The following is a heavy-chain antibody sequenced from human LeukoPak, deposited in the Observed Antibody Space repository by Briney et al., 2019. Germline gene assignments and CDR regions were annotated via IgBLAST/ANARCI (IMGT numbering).Heavy chain of an antibody. CDR1: GGSISSYY. CDR2: IYYSGST. D-gene: IGHD3-22*01. Sequence: SETLSLACTVSGGSISSYYWSWIRQPPGKGLEWLGYIYYSGSTKYNPSLKSRVTISVDTSKNQFSLNLSSVTAADTAVYYCARGLTGYYSDYWGQGTLVTVSS. V-gene: IGHV4-59*01. CDR3: ARGLTGYYSDY. J-gene: IGHJ4*02.